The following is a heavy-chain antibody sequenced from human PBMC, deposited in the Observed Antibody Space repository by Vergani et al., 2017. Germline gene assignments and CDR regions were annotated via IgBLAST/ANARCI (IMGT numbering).Heavy chain of an antibody. V-gene: IGHV3-48*03. Sequence: EVQLVESGGGLVQPGGSLRLSCAASGFTFSSYEMNWVRQAPGKGLEWVSYISSSGSTIYYADSVKGRFTISRDNAKNSLYLQMNSLRAEDTAVYYCARENSCSSTSCQYGMDVWGQGTTVTVSS. D-gene: IGHD2-2*01. CDR2: ISSSGSTI. J-gene: IGHJ6*02. CDR1: GFTFSSYE. CDR3: ARENSCSSTSCQYGMDV.